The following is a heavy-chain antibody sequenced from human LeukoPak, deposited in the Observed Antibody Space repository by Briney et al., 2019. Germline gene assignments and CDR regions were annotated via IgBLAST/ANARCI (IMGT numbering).Heavy chain of an antibody. CDR3: AGGEVVVVTAILIHSFDM. CDR1: RYTFTRYG. J-gene: IGHJ3*02. Sequence: ASVKVSCKASRYTFTRYGISWVRQAPGQGLEWMGWISAYNGNTNYAQKLQGRVTMTTDTSTSTAYMELRSLRSDDTAVYYCAGGEVVVVTAILIHSFDMWGQGTMVTVSS. CDR2: ISAYNGNT. D-gene: IGHD2-21*02. V-gene: IGHV1-18*01.